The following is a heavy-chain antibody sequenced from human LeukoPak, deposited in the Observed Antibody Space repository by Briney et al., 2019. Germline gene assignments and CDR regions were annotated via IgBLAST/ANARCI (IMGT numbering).Heavy chain of an antibody. D-gene: IGHD3-10*01. CDR1: GFTFSSYA. V-gene: IGHV3-23*01. CDR3: AKGGKESDY. J-gene: IGHJ4*02. Sequence: GGSLRLSCAASGFTFSSYAMSWVRQAPGKGLEWVSAIINSGSGTYYVDSVKGRFTISRDNSKNTLYLQMNSLRAEDTAVYYCAKGGKESDYWGQGTLVTASS. CDR2: IINSGSGT.